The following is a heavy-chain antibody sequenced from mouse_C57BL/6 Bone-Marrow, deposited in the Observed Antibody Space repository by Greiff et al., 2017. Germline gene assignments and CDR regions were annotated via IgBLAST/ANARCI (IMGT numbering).Heavy chain of an antibody. CDR3: ARFYSQGFAY. J-gene: IGHJ3*01. CDR2: IYPRSGNT. CDR1: GYTFTSYG. D-gene: IGHD2-12*01. V-gene: IGHV1-81*01. Sequence: VKLVESGAELARPGASVKLSCKASGYTFTSYGISWVKQRTGQGLEWIGEIYPRSGNTYYNEKFKGKATLTADKSSSTAYMELRSLTSEDSAVYFCARFYSQGFAYWGQGTLVTVSA.